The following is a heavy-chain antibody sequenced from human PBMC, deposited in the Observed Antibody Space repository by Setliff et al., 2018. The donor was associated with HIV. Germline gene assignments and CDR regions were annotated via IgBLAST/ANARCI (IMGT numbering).Heavy chain of an antibody. D-gene: IGHD6-13*01. CDR1: SGSISTDY. Sequence: ASETLSLTCTVSSGSISTDYWTWIRQPPGKGLEWIGYIYNSASTSYNPSLKSRVTISVDTSKNQFSLKLSSMTAADTAIYYCARESLAVGTRWFDPWGQGTLVTVSS. CDR2: IYNSAST. CDR3: ARESLAVGTRWFDP. V-gene: IGHV4-59*12. J-gene: IGHJ5*02.